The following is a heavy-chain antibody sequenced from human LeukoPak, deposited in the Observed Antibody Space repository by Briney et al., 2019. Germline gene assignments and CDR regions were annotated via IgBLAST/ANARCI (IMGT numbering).Heavy chain of an antibody. CDR3: ARGVTTSEAYYFDF. J-gene: IGHJ4*02. D-gene: IGHD2/OR15-2a*01. CDR1: GFTFSAHW. V-gene: IGHV3-74*03. CDR2: INDDGSIT. Sequence: GGSLRLSCAASGFTFSAHWMHWVRQGAGKGLVWVSRINDDGSITTYADSVKGRFTISGDNAKNTVYLQMNSLRAEDTAIYYCARGVTTSEAYYFDFWGQGILVTVSS.